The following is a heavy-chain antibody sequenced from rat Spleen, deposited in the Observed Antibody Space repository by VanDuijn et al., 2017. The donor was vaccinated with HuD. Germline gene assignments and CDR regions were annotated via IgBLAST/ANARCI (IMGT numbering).Heavy chain of an antibody. V-gene: IGHV5-29*01. CDR1: GFTFSDYN. D-gene: IGHD1-2*01. J-gene: IGHJ3*01. CDR2: ISYDGSST. CDR3: TRHFSPADYYSSFPVLY. Sequence: EVQLVESYGGLVRPGRSLKLSCAASGFTFSDYNMAWVRQAPTKGLEWVATISYDGSSTYYRDSVKGRFTISRDNAKSTLYLQMDSLRSEDTATYYCTRHFSPADYYSSFPVLYWGQGTLVTVSS.